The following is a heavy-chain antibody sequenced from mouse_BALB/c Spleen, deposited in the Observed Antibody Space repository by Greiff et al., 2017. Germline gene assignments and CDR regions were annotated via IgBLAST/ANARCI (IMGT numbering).Heavy chain of an antibody. D-gene: IGHD1-2*01. V-gene: IGHV5-9-4*01. CDR1: GFPFSGYA. CDR2: ISSGGSYT. J-gene: IGHJ2*01. Sequence: EVKLMESGGGLVNPGGSRNLSCAASGFPFSGYARSGVGQSPGKRLGWVAEISSGGSYTYYPDTVTGRFTISRDNAKNTLYLEMSSLRSEDTAMYYCARGDYYGPHFDYWGQGTTLTVSS. CDR3: ARGDYYGPHFDY.